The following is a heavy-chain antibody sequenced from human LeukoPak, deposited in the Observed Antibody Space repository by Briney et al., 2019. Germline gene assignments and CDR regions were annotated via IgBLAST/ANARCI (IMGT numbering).Heavy chain of an antibody. CDR1: GFTFSSYG. D-gene: IGHD6-13*01. V-gene: IGHV3-33*06. CDR3: AKDLSIAAAGPFDY. Sequence: GGSLRLSCAASGFTFSSYGMHWVRQAPGKGLEWVAVIWYDGSNKYYADSVKGRFTISRDNSKNTLYLQMNSLRAEDTAVYYCAKDLSIAAAGPFDYWGQGTLVTVSS. J-gene: IGHJ4*02. CDR2: IWYDGSNK.